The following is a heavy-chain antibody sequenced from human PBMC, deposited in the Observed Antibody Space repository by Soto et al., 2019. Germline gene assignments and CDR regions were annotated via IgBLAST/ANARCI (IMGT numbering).Heavy chain of an antibody. D-gene: IGHD3-22*01. CDR1: GGTFSSYT. V-gene: IGHV1-69*08. J-gene: IGHJ4*02. CDR2: IIPILGIA. CDR3: ARDRYYDSSGYLIDY. Sequence: QVQLVQSGAEVKKPGSSVKVSCKASGGTFSSYTISWVRQAPGQGLEWMGRIIPILGIANYAQKFQGRVTITADKSTSTAYMELSSLRSEDTAVYYCARDRYYDSSGYLIDYWGQGTLVTVSS.